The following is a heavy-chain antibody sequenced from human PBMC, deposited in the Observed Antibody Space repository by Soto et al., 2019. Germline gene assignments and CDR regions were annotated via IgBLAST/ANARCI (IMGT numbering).Heavy chain of an antibody. V-gene: IGHV1-69*06. J-gene: IGHJ4*02. CDR2: IIPIFGTA. CDR1: VYTFTSYF. CDR3: ASEVPSTLLSQGPLDY. D-gene: IGHD3-10*01. Sequence: SVKVSYKASVYTFTSYFIQWVRQAPGQGLEWMGGIIPIFGTANYAQKFQGRVTITADKSTSTAYMELSSLRSEDTAVYYCASEVPSTLLSQGPLDYWGQGTLVTVSS.